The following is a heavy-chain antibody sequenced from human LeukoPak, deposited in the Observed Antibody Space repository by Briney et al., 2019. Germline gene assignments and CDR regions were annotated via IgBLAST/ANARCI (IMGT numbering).Heavy chain of an antibody. Sequence: AASVKVSCKASGGTFSSDAISWVRQAPGQGLEWMGGSIPIFGTANYAQKFQGRVTITTDESTSTAYMELSSLSSEDTAVYYCARNIYGDYPSPYYYSMDVWGKGTTVTVSS. D-gene: IGHD4-17*01. CDR1: GGTFSSDA. J-gene: IGHJ6*03. CDR2: SIPIFGTA. V-gene: IGHV1-69*05. CDR3: ARNIYGDYPSPYYYSMDV.